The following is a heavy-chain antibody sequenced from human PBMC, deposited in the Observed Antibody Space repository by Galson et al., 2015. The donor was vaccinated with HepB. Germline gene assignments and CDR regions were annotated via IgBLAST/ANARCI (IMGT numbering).Heavy chain of an antibody. V-gene: IGHV3-30-3*01. D-gene: IGHD3-10*01. CDR2: ISYDGSNK. CDR3: ARGYYYGSGSSRRVMGDY. CDR1: GFTFSSYA. J-gene: IGHJ4*02. Sequence: SLRLSCAASGFTFSSYAMHWVRQAPGKGLEWVAVISYDGSNKYYADSVKGRFTISRDNSKNTLYLQMNSLRAEDTAVYYCARGYYYGSGSSRRVMGDYWGQGTLVTVSS.